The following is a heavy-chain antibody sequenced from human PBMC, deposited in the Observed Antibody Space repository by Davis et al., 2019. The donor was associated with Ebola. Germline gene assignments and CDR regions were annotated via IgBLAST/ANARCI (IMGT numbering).Heavy chain of an antibody. CDR2: IIPIFGTT. V-gene: IGHV1-69*06. CDR1: GNTISPYT. J-gene: IGHJ4*02. Sequence: SVTVSRKASGNTISPYTIDWVRQAPGQGIEWMGGIIPIFGTTIYAQKFRGRVTITADKSTRIAYMRLSIRGSEDTAVYYCARGPSVATAHYFDFWGQGTLVTVSS. D-gene: IGHD2-21*02. CDR3: ARGPSVATAHYFDF.